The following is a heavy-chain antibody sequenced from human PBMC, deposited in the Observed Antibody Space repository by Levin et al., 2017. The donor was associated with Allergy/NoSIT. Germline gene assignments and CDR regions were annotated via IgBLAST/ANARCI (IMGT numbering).Heavy chain of an antibody. CDR2: IWHDGSQK. CDR3: ARMSAVYMDV. J-gene: IGHJ6*03. V-gene: IGHV3-33*01. D-gene: IGHD5/OR15-5a*01. CDR1: GFTFSSHG. Sequence: GGSLRLSCAASGFTFSSHGMHWVRQAPGKGLEWVAVIWHDGSQKYYVDSVKGRFTISRDNFKNTLYLQMNTLRAEDTAVYFCARMSAVYMDVWGKGTTVTVSS.